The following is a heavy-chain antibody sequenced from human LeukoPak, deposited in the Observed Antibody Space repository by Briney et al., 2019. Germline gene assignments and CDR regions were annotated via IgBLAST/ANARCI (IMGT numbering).Heavy chain of an antibody. CDR1: GYTFTSYG. J-gene: IGHJ4*02. D-gene: IGHD3-16*02. Sequence: GASVKVSCKASGYTFTSYGISWVRQAPGQGLEWMGWISAYNGNTNYAQKLQGRVTMTEDTSTDTAYMELSSLRSEDTAVYYCATDTPKDYDYVWGSYRPFGYWGQGTLVTVSS. V-gene: IGHV1-18*01. CDR3: ATDTPKDYDYVWGSYRPFGY. CDR2: ISAYNGNT.